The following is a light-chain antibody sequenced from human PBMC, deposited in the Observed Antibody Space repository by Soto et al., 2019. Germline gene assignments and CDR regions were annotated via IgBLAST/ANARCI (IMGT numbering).Light chain of an antibody. CDR2: GAS. Sequence: DIVLTQSPGTLSLSPGERATLSCRASQSISSSYLAWYQQRPGQAPRLLIYGASSRATGIPDTFSGSGSGTDFTLTISRLEPEVFAVYYCQQYGMTPWTFGQGTKVEI. CDR3: QQYGMTPWT. J-gene: IGKJ1*01. V-gene: IGKV3-20*01. CDR1: QSISSSY.